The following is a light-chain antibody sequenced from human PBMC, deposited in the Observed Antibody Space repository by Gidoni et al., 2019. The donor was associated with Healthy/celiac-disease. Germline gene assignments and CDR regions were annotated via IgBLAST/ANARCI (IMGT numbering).Light chain of an antibody. Sequence: IVLTQSPATLPLSPGERAILSCRASQSVSSYVAWYQQQPGQAPRLLIYDASNRATGIPARFSGSGSGTDLTLTISSLEPEDFAVYYCQQRSNWPRTFGQGTKVEIK. CDR3: QQRSNWPRT. CDR1: QSVSSY. J-gene: IGKJ1*01. CDR2: DAS. V-gene: IGKV3-11*01.